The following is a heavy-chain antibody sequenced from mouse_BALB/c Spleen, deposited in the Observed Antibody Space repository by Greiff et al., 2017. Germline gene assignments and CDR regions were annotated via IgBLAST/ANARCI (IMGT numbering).Heavy chain of an antibody. V-gene: IGHV5-17*02. D-gene: IGHD2-1*01. Sequence: EVKVVESGGGLVQPGGSRKLSCAASGFTFSSFGMHWVRQAPEKGLEWVAYISSGSSTIYYADTVKGRFTISRDNPKNTLFLQMTSLRSEDTAMYYCARGGGIYSEGFAYWGQGTLVTVSA. CDR1: GFTFSSFG. J-gene: IGHJ3*01. CDR2: ISSGSSTI. CDR3: ARGGGIYSEGFAY.